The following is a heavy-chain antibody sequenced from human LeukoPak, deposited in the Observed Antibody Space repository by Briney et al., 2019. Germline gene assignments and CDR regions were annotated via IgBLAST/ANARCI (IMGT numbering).Heavy chain of an antibody. J-gene: IGHJ4*02. CDR3: ARSGYEYFFDY. CDR2: IGTAGDT. V-gene: IGHV3-13*01. D-gene: IGHD5-12*01. CDR1: GFTFSSYD. Sequence: GGSLRLSCAASGFTFSSYDMHWVRQATGKGLEWVSAIGTAGDTYYPGSVKGRFTISRENAKNTLYLQMNSLRAGDTAVYYCARSGYEYFFDYWGEGTLVTVSS.